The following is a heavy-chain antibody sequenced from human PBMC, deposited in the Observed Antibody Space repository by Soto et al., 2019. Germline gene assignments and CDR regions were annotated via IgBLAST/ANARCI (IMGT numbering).Heavy chain of an antibody. D-gene: IGHD3-10*01. CDR1: GFTFSSTA. V-gene: IGHV3-23*01. CDR3: AKDRVRYGSGSSYAFDI. Sequence: PGGSLRLSCTGSGFTFSSTALSWVRQAPGKGLEWVSVISASGDNAYYADSVMGRFTIYRDNSKNTLYLQMNSLGAEDTAVYYCAKDRVRYGSGSSYAFDIWGQGTMVTVSS. CDR2: ISASGDNA. J-gene: IGHJ3*02.